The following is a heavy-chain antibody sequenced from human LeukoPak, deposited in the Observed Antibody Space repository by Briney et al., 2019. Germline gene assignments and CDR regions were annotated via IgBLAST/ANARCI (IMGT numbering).Heavy chain of an antibody. J-gene: IGHJ6*03. D-gene: IGHD7-27*01. CDR2: THYRSKWYN. CDR1: GDTVSTSSAV. Sequence: SQTLSLTCVISGDTVSTSSAVWNWIRQSPSRGLEWLGRTHYRSKWYNDYAVSVKSRITINPDTSKNQFSLQLNSVTPEDTAVYYCARDPGAFYYYYMDVWGKGTTVTVSS. CDR3: ARDPGAFYYYYMDV. V-gene: IGHV6-1*01.